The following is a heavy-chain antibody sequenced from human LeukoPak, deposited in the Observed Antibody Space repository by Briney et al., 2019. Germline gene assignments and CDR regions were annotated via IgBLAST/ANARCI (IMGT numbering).Heavy chain of an antibody. CDR1: GFTFISYA. CDR3: TTSLTTYYYDSSEPDY. CDR2: IRSKPYGGTT. D-gene: IGHD3-22*01. Sequence: PGTSLRLSCAASGFTFISYAIHWFRQAPGKGLEWVGFIRSKPYGGTTEYAASVKGRFTISRDDSKSIAYLQMNSLKTEDTAVYYCTTSLTTYYYDSSEPDYWGQGTLVTVSS. J-gene: IGHJ4*02. V-gene: IGHV3-49*03.